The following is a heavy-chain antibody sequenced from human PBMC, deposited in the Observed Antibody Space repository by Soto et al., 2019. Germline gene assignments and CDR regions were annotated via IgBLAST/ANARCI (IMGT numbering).Heavy chain of an antibody. D-gene: IGHD2-15*01. J-gene: IGHJ4*02. CDR2: IIPIFGTA. V-gene: IGHV1-69*01. Sequence: QVQLVQSGAEVKKPGTSVKVSCKASGGTFSSYAISWVRQAPGQGLEWMGGIIPIFGTANYAQKFQGRVTITADESTSTAYMGRSSRSSEDTAVYYCARSSGGSWGGLNWGQGTLVTVSS. CDR3: ARSSGGSWGGLN. CDR1: GGTFSSYA.